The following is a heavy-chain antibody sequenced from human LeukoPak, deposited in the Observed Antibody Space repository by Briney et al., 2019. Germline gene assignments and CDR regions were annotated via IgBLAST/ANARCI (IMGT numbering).Heavy chain of an antibody. CDR2: ISGSGGGT. Sequence: GGSLRLSCAASGFTFSSYAMSWVRQAPGKGLEWVSAISGSGGGTYYADSVKGRFTTSRDNAKNSLDLQMNSLKVEDTAVYYCATPAAGPGAEYSLYWGQGTLVIVSS. CDR3: ATPAAGPGAEYSLY. CDR1: GFTFSSYA. D-gene: IGHD6-13*01. J-gene: IGHJ1*01. V-gene: IGHV3-23*01.